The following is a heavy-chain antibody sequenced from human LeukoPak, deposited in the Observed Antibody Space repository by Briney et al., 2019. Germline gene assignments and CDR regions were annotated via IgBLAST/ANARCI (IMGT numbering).Heavy chain of an antibody. CDR3: ARYCNAGACSMFKTFDV. Sequence: PSETLSLTCTVSGGSISGSSYYWGWIRQPPGKGLEWIGSIYYSGSTYYNPSLKSRVTISVDTSKNQFSLKLNSVTATDTAVYYCARYCNAGACSMFKTFDVWGQGTMVTVSS. D-gene: IGHD2-15*01. CDR1: GGSISGSSYY. V-gene: IGHV4-39*01. J-gene: IGHJ3*01. CDR2: IYYSGST.